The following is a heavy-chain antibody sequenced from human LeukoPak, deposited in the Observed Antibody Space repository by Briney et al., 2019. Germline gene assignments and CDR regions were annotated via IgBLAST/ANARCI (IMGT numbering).Heavy chain of an antibody. CDR2: ISGSGTST. V-gene: IGHV3-23*01. CDR1: GLTFSSYS. D-gene: IGHD3-10*01. CDR3: AKGRGIYGSGSYSNFDY. Sequence: GGSLRLSCAASGLTFSSYSMNWVRQAPGKGLEWVSAISGSGTSTYYADSVKGRFTISRDNSKNTLYLQMNSLRAEDAAVYYCAKGRGIYGSGSYSNFDYWGQGTLVTVSS. J-gene: IGHJ4*02.